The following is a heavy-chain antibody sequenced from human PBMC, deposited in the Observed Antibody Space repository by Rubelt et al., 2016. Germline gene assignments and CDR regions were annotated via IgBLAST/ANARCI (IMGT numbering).Heavy chain of an antibody. D-gene: IGHD4-17*01. V-gene: IGHV3-30*02. Sequence: QVQLVESGGGVVQPGGSLRLSCAASGFTFSSYGMHWVRQAPGKGLEWVAFIRYDGSNKYYADSVKGRVTISRDNSKNTLDLQMNSLRAEDTAVYYCAKPARLDYGINAEYFQHWGQGTLVTVSS. CDR1: GFTFSSYG. J-gene: IGHJ1*01. CDR3: AKPARLDYGINAEYFQH. CDR2: IRYDGSNK.